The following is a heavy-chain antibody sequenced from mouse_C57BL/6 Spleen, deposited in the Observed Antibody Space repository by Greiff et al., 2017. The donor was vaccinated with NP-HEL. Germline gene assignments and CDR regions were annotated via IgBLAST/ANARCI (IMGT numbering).Heavy chain of an antibody. Sequence: EVKLMESGEGLVKPGGSLKLSCAASGFTFSSYAMSWVRQTPEKRLEWVAYISSGGDYIYYADTVKGRFTISRDNARNTLYLQMSSLKSEDTAMYYCTREDSPYAMDYWGQGTSVTVSS. CDR3: TREDSPYAMDY. CDR1: GFTFSSYA. CDR2: ISSGGDYI. V-gene: IGHV5-9-1*02. J-gene: IGHJ4*01.